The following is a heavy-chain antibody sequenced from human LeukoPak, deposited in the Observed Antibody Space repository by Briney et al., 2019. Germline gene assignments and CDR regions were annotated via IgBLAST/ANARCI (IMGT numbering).Heavy chain of an antibody. CDR3: ARGTPFCSSTSCYAGGRWFDP. V-gene: IGHV7-4-1*01. CDR1: GYTFTSYA. CDR2: INTNTGNP. D-gene: IGHD2-2*01. Sequence: ASVKVSCKASGYTFTSYAMNWVRQAPGQGLGWMGWINTNTGNPTYAQGFTGRFVFSLDTSVSTAYLQICSLKAEDTAVYHCARGTPFCSSTSCYAGGRWFDPWGQGTLVTVSS. J-gene: IGHJ5*02.